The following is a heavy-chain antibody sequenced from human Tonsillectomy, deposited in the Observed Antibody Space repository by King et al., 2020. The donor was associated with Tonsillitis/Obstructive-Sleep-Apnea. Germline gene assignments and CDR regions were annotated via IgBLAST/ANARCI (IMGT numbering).Heavy chain of an antibody. J-gene: IGHJ3*02. CDR2: IYFSGST. CDR1: GGSISSYY. CDR3: AREALDAFDI. Sequence: QLQESGPGLVKPSETLSLTCTVSGGSISSYYWSWIRQPPGKGLEWTGYIYFSGSTKYNPSLKSRVTISVDTSKNQFSLKLSSVTAAYTAVYYCAREALDAFDIWGQGTMVTVSS. V-gene: IGHV4-59*01.